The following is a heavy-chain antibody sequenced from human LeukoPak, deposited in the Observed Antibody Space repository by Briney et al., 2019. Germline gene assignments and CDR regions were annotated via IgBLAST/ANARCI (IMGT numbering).Heavy chain of an antibody. CDR2: IYIDGGT. CDR1: GGSISSYY. Sequence: SETLSLTCTVPGGSISSYYWSWIRQPAGKGLEWIGRIYIDGGTNYNPSLKSRVTVSLDTSKNQFSLKLSSVTAADTAVYYCARDIIGGNYAWGQGTMVTVSS. J-gene: IGHJ3*01. D-gene: IGHD1-26*01. CDR3: ARDIIGGNYA. V-gene: IGHV4-4*07.